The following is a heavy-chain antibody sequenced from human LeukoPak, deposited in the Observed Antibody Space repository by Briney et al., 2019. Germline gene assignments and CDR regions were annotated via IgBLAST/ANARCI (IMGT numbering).Heavy chain of an antibody. CDR1: GGTFSSYV. J-gene: IGHJ4*02. Sequence: SVKVSCKASGGTFSSYVINWVRQAPGQGLEWMGRIIPIFSTANHAQKFQDRVTITTDETTRSTYMELSSLRSEDTAVYYCARGNSPFSFDYWGQGTLVTVSS. CDR3: ARGNSPFSFDY. CDR2: IIPIFSTA. D-gene: IGHD3-16*01. V-gene: IGHV1-69*05.